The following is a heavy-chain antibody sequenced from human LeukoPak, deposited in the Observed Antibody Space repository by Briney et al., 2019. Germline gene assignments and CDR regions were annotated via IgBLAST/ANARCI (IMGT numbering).Heavy chain of an antibody. J-gene: IGHJ6*03. CDR2: IHYSGST. Sequence: PSETLSLTCTVSGGSISSYYWSWIRQPPGKGLEWIGYIHYSGSTNYNPSLKSRVTISVDTSKNQFSLKLSSVTAADTAVYYCAGSVEGYCSGGSCYSYYYYMDVWGKGTTVTVSS. CDR3: AGSVEGYCSGGSCYSYYYYMDV. CDR1: GGSISSYY. D-gene: IGHD2-15*01. V-gene: IGHV4-59*01.